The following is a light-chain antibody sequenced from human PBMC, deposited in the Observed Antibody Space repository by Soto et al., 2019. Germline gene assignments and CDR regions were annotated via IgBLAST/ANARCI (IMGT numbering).Light chain of an antibody. Sequence: EIVMTQSPATLSVSSGERATLSCRASQSVSSNLAWYQQKPGQAPRLLIYGASTRDTGIPDRFSGSCSGTDFTLSISRLEPEDFAVYYCQVYGSSPKTFGQGTKV. CDR2: GAS. CDR3: QVYGSSPKT. V-gene: IGKV3-20*01. CDR1: QSVSSN. J-gene: IGKJ1*01.